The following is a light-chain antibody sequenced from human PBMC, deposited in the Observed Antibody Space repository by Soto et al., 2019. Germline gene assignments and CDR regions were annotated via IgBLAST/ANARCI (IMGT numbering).Light chain of an antibody. J-gene: IGKJ5*01. CDR1: QSVSIY. CDR3: QQRFNWPSIN. CDR2: DAS. Sequence: EIVLTQSPATLSLSPVEIATLSCIASQSVSIYLAWYQQTPGQAPRLLIYDASSRATGIPARFSGSGSGTDFTLTISSLEPEDFAVYHCQQRFNWPSINCGQGTRRENK. V-gene: IGKV3-11*01.